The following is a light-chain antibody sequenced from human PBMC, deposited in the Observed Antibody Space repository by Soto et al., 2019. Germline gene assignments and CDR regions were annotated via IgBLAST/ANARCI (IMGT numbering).Light chain of an antibody. CDR1: HSVSTK. CDR2: GAS. J-gene: IGKJ3*01. V-gene: IGKV3D-15*01. Sequence: MVMTQSPATLSVSPGERATLSCRASHSVSTKLAWYQQKPGQAPRLLIYGASTRATGIPARFSGSGSGTDFTLTISSLQSEDFAVYYCQQYNNWPYTFGPGTRVDIK. CDR3: QQYNNWPYT.